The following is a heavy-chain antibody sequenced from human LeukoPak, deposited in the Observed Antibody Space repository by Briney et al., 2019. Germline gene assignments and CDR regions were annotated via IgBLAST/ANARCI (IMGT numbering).Heavy chain of an antibody. Sequence: GGSLRLSCAASGFTFSSYGMSWVRQAPGKGLEWVSYISSTLSTKHYADSVKGRFTISRDNAKNSLYLQINSLRAEDTAVYYCARGTNYDFWSDPGGQGTLVTVSS. CDR1: GFTFSSYG. J-gene: IGHJ4*02. CDR3: ARGTNYDFWSDP. V-gene: IGHV3-48*01. CDR2: ISSTLSTK. D-gene: IGHD3-3*01.